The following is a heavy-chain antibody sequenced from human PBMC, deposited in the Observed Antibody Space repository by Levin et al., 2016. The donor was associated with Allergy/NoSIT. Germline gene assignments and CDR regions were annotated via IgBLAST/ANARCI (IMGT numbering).Heavy chain of an antibody. J-gene: IGHJ3*02. D-gene: IGHD2-8*02. CDR1: GGSISSYY. CDR2: IYYSGST. Sequence: SETLSLTCTVSGGSISSYYWSWIRQPPGKGLEWIGYIYYSGSTNYNPSLKSRVTISVDTSKNQFSLKLSSVTAADTAVYYCARLQTGGDAFDIWGQGTMVTVSS. V-gene: IGHV4-59*08. CDR3: ARLQTGGDAFDI.